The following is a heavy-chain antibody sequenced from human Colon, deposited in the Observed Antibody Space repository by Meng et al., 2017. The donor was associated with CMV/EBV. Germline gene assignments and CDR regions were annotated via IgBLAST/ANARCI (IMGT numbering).Heavy chain of an antibody. CDR2: ISSSSSTI. CDR1: GFTFSSFA. J-gene: IGHJ6*02. Sequence: GGSLRLSCAASGFTFSSFAMTWVRQAPGKGLEWVSYISSSSSTIYYADSVKGRFTISRDNAKNSLYLQMNSLRAEDTAVYYCARDRCSSTSCFYYYYGMDVWGQGTTVTVSS. D-gene: IGHD2-2*01. CDR3: ARDRCSSTSCFYYYYGMDV. V-gene: IGHV3-48*04.